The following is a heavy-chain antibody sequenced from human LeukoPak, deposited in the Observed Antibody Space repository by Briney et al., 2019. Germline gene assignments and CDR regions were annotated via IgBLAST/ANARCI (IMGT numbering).Heavy chain of an antibody. Sequence: PAVSLTLSRPTSGFRLSINWMSLVLHAPGTGLEWVATMDQDGSSIHYIHSVKGRFTISRDNAKNSLFLQMNRLRVEDTGVYYCASLLGSATRWDYWGQGVLVTVS. CDR2: MDQDGSSI. CDR3: ASLLGSATRWDY. V-gene: IGHV3-7*01. CDR1: GFRLSINW. D-gene: IGHD3-10*01. J-gene: IGHJ4*02.